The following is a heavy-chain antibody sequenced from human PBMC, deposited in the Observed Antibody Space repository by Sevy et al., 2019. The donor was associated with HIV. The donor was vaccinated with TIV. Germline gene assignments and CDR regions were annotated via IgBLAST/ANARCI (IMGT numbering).Heavy chain of an antibody. CDR2: IYYSGRT. V-gene: IGHV4-39*02. Sequence: SETLSLICTVSGGSISSSNYYWGWIRQPPGKGLEWIGSIYYSGRTYYNPSLQSRVTISVGTSKNQFSLKLSSVTAADTAVYYCVRGSGTYYTDFDYWGQGTLVTVSS. D-gene: IGHD1-26*01. CDR1: GGSISSSNYY. J-gene: IGHJ4*02. CDR3: VRGSGTYYTDFDY.